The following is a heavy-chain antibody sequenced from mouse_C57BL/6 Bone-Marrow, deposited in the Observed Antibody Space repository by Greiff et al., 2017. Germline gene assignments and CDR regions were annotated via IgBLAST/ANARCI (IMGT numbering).Heavy chain of an antibody. Sequence: VHVKQPGPELVKPGASVKLSCKASGYSFTDYNMNWVKQSNGKSLEWIGVINPNYGTTSYNKKFKGKATMTVDQSSSTAYMQLSSLTSEDSAVYYCARCYDYDCAMDYWGQGTTVTVSS. CDR2: INPNYGTT. CDR3: ARCYDYDCAMDY. D-gene: IGHD2-4*01. CDR1: GYSFTDYN. V-gene: IGHV1-39*01. J-gene: IGHJ4*01.